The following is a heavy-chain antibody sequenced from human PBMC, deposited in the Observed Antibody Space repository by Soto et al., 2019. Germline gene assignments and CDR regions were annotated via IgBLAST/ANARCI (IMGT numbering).Heavy chain of an antibody. D-gene: IGHD3-9*01. Sequence: ASVKVSCKACGDTFTGYYMHWVRQAPGQGLEWMGWINPNSGGTNYAQKFQGWVTMTRDTSISTAYMELSRLRSDDTAVYYCARGGYDILTGYRSYYYYGMDVWGQGTTVTVSS. CDR2: INPNSGGT. CDR3: ARGGYDILTGYRSYYYYGMDV. J-gene: IGHJ6*02. V-gene: IGHV1-2*04. CDR1: GDTFTGYY.